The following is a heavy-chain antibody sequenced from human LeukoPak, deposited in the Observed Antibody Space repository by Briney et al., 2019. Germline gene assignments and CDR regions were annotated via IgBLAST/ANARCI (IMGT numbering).Heavy chain of an antibody. J-gene: IGHJ4*02. CDR3: AKMEYYDILTGHPAIDY. V-gene: IGHV3-23*01. D-gene: IGHD3-9*01. CDR2: ISGSGGST. Sequence: GGSLRLSCAASGFTFSSYAMSWVRQAPGKGLEWVSAISGSGGSTYYADSVKGRFTISRDNSKNTLYLQMNSLRAEDTAVYYCAKMEYYDILTGHPAIDYWGQGTLVTVSS. CDR1: GFTFSSYA.